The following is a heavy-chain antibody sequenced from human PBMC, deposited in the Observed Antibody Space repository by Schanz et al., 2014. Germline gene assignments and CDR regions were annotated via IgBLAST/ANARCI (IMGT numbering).Heavy chain of an antibody. Sequence: VQLEQSGAEVKKPGSSVKVSCKASGGTFSSFGINWVRQAPGQGLEWMGRIIPSLGLAKYEQKFKDKVTITADTSTTTAYMDVSSLRSEDTAVYYCASSGAGYSSSWDFDYWGQGTLVTVSS. V-gene: IGHV1-69*02. D-gene: IGHD6-13*01. CDR3: ASSGAGYSSSWDFDY. J-gene: IGHJ4*02. CDR2: IIPSLGLA. CDR1: GGTFSSFG.